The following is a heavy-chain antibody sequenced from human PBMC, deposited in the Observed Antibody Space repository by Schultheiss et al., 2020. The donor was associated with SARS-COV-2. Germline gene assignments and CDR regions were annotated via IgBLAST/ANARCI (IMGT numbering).Heavy chain of an antibody. V-gene: IGHV3-64*04. D-gene: IGHD6-19*01. Sequence: GGSLRLSCSASGFTFSRFAMHWVRQAPGKGLEYVSAISSNGDDTYYADSVRGRFTISRDNSKNTLYLQMNSLRAEDTAVYYCARDRYASSGWYSVGGTLAGFDYWGQGTLVTVSS. CDR1: GFTFSRFA. CDR3: ARDRYASSGWYSVGGTLAGFDY. J-gene: IGHJ4*02. CDR2: ISSNGDDT.